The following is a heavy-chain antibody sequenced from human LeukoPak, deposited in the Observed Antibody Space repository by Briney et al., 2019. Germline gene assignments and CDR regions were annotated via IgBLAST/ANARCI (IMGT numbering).Heavy chain of an antibody. CDR1: GFTFSSYS. V-gene: IGHV3-48*04. CDR2: ISSSSSTI. Sequence: PGGSLRLSXAASGFTFSSYSMNWVRQAPGKGLEWVSSISSSSSTIYYADSVKGRFTISRDNAKNSLYLQMTSLRAEDTAVYYCARKRPLYGMDVWGKGTTVTVSS. CDR3: ARKRPLYGMDV. J-gene: IGHJ6*04.